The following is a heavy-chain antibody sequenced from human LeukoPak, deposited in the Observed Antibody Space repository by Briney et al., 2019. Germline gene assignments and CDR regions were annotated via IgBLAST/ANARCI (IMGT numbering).Heavy chain of an antibody. CDR3: ARDTRYFDS. Sequence: GGSLRLSCAASGFMFNNYWMTWDRQAPGKGLEWVGNINQDGSDKYYGDSVKGRFTISRDNAKNSLYLQMNSLRAEDTAVYYCARDTRYFDSWGQGNMVTVSS. CDR2: INQDGSDK. J-gene: IGHJ4*02. V-gene: IGHV3-7*01. CDR1: GFMFNNYW.